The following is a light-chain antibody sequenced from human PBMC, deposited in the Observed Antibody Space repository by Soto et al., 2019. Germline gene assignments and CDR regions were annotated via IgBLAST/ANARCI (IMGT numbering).Light chain of an antibody. V-gene: IGKV2-28*01. Sequence: DIVMTQSPLSLPVTPGEPASISCRSSQSLLHRNGYNYLDWYLQKPGQSPQLLIYLGSNRASGVPYRLSGSGSGTDFALKISRVEAEDVGLYYCMPALPTPRYTFGQGTKLEIK. CDR3: MPALPTPRYT. CDR2: LGS. CDR1: QSLLHRNGYNY. J-gene: IGKJ2*01.